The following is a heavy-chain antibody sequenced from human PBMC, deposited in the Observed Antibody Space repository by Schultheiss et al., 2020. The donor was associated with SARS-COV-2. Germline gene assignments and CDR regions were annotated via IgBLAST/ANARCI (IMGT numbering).Heavy chain of an antibody. CDR1: GFTFSSYG. CDR2: IWYDGSNK. J-gene: IGHJ4*02. CDR3: SSSPRQQPNY. D-gene: IGHD6-13*01. V-gene: IGHV3-33*03. Sequence: GGSLRLSCAASGFTFSSYGMHWVRQAPGKGLEWVAVIWYDGSNKYYADSVKGRFTISRDNAKNTLYLQMNSLRAEDTAVYYCSSSPRQQPNYWGQGTLVTVSS.